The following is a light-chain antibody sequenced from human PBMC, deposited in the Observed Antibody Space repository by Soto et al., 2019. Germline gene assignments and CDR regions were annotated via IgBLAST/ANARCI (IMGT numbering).Light chain of an antibody. J-gene: IGLJ2*01. CDR1: NIGSKG. V-gene: IGLV3-21*04. CDR3: QVWGSSNDHVI. CDR2: YNT. Sequence: SYELTQPPSVSVRPGKTARITCGGNNIGSKGVHWYQQKQGQAPVLVIYYNTDRPSGIPERVSGSNSANTATLTSSRVEAGDEVDYYCQVWGSSNDHVIFGGGTKLTVL.